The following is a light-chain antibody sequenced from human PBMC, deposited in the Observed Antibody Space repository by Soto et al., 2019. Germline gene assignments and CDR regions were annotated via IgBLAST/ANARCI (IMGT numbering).Light chain of an antibody. CDR1: QTVSGSY. V-gene: IGKV3-20*01. CDR2: GAS. CDR3: QQYGDSPLT. J-gene: IGKJ4*01. Sequence: NVLTQSPGTLSLSPGERATLSCRASQTVSGSYVAWYQQKPGQTPRLLIYGASSRATGIPGRFSGSGSGTDFTLTISRLEPEDFAVYHCQQYGDSPLTFGGGTKVDIK.